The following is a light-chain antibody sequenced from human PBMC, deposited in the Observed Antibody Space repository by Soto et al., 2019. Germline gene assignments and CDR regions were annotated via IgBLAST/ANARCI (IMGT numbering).Light chain of an antibody. V-gene: IGKV1-17*01. CDR1: QGIGSA. Sequence: DIQMPQSPSSLSASVGDRVTITCRASQGIGSALGWYQQKPRKAPKRLTYAASSLQSGGPSRFSGSGSGTEFTLTISSLQPEDFATYYCLQHNSYPPTFGGGTKVEIK. J-gene: IGKJ4*01. CDR2: AAS. CDR3: LQHNSYPPT.